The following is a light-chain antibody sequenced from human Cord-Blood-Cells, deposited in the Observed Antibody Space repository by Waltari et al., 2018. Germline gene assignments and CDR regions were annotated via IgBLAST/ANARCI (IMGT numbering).Light chain of an antibody. Sequence: EIVMTQSPATLSVSPGERATLSCMASQSVSRNLSWYQQKPSQATTLILYGASTTATGIPARFSCSGSGSEFTLTISSLQSEDFAVYSCQQYNNYTRRYTFGQGTKLEIK. CDR3: QQYNNYTRRYT. V-gene: IGKV3-15*01. CDR1: QSVSRN. J-gene: IGKJ2*01. CDR2: GAS.